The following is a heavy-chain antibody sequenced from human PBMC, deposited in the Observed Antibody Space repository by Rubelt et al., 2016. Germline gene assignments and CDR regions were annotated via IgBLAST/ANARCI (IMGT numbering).Heavy chain of an antibody. CDR1: GYTFTGYY. Sequence: QVQLVQSGAEVKKPGASVKVSCKASGYTFTGYYMHWVRQAPGQGLEWMGWINPNSGGTNIAQKFKGRVTMTRNTSISTAYMELSSLRSEGTAVYYCARVRSIAARPLNYWGQGTLVTVSS. CDR2: INPNSGGT. V-gene: IGHV1-2*02. D-gene: IGHD6-6*01. CDR3: ARVRSIAARPLNY. J-gene: IGHJ4*02.